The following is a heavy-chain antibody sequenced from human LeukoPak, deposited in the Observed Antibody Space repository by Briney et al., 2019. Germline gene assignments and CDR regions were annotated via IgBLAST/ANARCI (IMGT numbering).Heavy chain of an antibody. V-gene: IGHV4-61*01. CDR3: ARNGSGPLGYYGLDV. CDR2: IYYSGST. D-gene: IGHD3-3*01. CDR1: GGSVSSGTYY. Sequence: SETLSLTCTVSGGSVSSGTYYWSWIRQPPGKGLEWIGYIYYSGSTNYNHSLKSRVTISVDTSKNQFSLKLSSVTAADTAVYYCARNGSGPLGYYGLDVWGQGTTVTVSS. J-gene: IGHJ6*02.